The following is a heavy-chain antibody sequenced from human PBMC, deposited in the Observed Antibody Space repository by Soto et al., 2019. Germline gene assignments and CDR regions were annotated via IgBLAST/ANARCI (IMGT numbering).Heavy chain of an antibody. CDR1: GFTFSSYG. CDR2: ISYDGSNK. Sequence: QVQLVESGGGVVQPGRSLRLSCAASGFTFSSYGMHWVRQTPGKGLEWVAVISYDGSNKYYADSVKGRFTISRDNSKNPLYLQMNSLRAEDTALYYCAKDRFPIVVVPAAMACDIWGQGTMVTVSS. V-gene: IGHV3-30*18. D-gene: IGHD2-2*01. J-gene: IGHJ3*02. CDR3: AKDRFPIVVVPAAMACDI.